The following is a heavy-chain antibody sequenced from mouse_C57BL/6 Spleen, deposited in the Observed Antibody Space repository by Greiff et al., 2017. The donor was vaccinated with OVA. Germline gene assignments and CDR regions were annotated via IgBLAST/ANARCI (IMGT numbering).Heavy chain of an antibody. V-gene: IGHV3-6*01. D-gene: IGHD2-4*01. CDR3: ARVGLRLWYFDV. J-gene: IGHJ1*03. CDR1: GYSITSGYY. Sequence: EVQVVESGPGLVKPSQSLSLTCSVTGYSITSGYYWNWIRQFPGNKLEWMGYISYDGSNNYNPSLKNRISITRDTSKNQFFLKLNSVTTEDTATYYCARVGLRLWYFDVWGTGTTVTVSS. CDR2: ISYDGSN.